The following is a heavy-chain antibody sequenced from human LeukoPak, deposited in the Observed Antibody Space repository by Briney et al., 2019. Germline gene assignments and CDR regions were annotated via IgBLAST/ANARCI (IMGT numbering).Heavy chain of an antibody. V-gene: IGHV3-7*04. CDR1: GFTFNTYS. CDR2: MKQDGTEK. Sequence: GGSLRLSCATSGFTFNTYSMNWVRQAPGKGLEWVANMKQDGTEKYYVDSVKGRFTISRDNAKNSLYLQIKSLRAEDTAVYYCARVRGYSYAFDYWGQGTLVTVSA. D-gene: IGHD5-18*01. J-gene: IGHJ4*02. CDR3: ARVRGYSYAFDY.